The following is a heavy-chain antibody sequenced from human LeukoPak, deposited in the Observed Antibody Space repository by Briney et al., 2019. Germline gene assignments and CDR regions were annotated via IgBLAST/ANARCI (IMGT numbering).Heavy chain of an antibody. CDR3: ARGLGYCSGGSCYSYDAFDI. CDR1: GGSVSTLDYY. Sequence: SETLSLTCTVSGGSVSTLDYYWNWIRQPPGKGLEWIGYIYYSGSTYYNPSLKSRVIISVDTSKNQLSLKLSSVTAADTAVYYCARGLGYCSGGSCYSYDAFDIWGQGTMVTVSS. J-gene: IGHJ3*02. CDR2: IYYSGST. D-gene: IGHD2-15*01. V-gene: IGHV4-31*03.